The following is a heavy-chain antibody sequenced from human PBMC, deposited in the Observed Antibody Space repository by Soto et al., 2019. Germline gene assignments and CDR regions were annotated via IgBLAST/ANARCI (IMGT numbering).Heavy chain of an antibody. CDR2: ISYDGSNK. CDR1: GFTFSSYA. J-gene: IGHJ4*02. CDR3: ARDRALPAARIGFPDY. Sequence: QVPLVESGGGVVQPGRSLRLSCAASGFTFSSYAMHWVRQAPGKGLEWVAVISYDGSNKYYADSVKGRFTISRDNSKNTLYLQMNSLRAEDTAVYYCARDRALPAARIGFPDYWGQGTLVTVSS. D-gene: IGHD2-2*01. V-gene: IGHV3-30-3*01.